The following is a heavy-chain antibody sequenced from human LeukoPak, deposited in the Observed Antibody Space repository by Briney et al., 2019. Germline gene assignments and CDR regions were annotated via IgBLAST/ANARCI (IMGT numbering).Heavy chain of an antibody. Sequence: GGSLRLSCAASGFAFSSYSMNWVRQAPGKGLEWVSAISGSGGSTYYADSVKGRFTISRDNSKNTLYLQMNSLRAEDTAVYYCAKVSHRFRGSGWYNYWGQGTLVTVSS. D-gene: IGHD6-19*01. CDR1: GFAFSSYS. CDR2: ISGSGGST. J-gene: IGHJ4*02. V-gene: IGHV3-23*01. CDR3: AKVSHRFRGSGWYNY.